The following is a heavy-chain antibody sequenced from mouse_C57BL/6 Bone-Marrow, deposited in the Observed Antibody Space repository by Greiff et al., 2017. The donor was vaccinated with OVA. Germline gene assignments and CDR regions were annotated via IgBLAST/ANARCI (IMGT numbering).Heavy chain of an antibody. D-gene: IGHD1-1*01. CDR1: GYTFTSYW. Sequence: EVQLQQSGPVLARPGASVKMSCKTSGYTFTSYWMHWVKQRPGQGLEWIGAIYPGNSDTSYNQKFKGKAKLTAVTSASTAYMELSSLTNEDSAVYYCTRPYYYGSSYRWYFDVWGTGTTVTVSS. V-gene: IGHV1-5*01. CDR3: TRPYYYGSSYRWYFDV. J-gene: IGHJ1*03. CDR2: IYPGNSDT.